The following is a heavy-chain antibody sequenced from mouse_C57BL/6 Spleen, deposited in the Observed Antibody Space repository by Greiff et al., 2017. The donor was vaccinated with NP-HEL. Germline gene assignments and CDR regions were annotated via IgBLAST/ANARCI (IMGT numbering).Heavy chain of an antibody. J-gene: IGHJ2*01. Sequence: QVTLKESGPGILQSSQTLSLTCSFSGFSLSTSGMGVSWIRQPSGKGLEWLAHIYWDDDKRYNPSLKSRLTISKDTSRNQVFLKITSVDTADTATYYCARKLDGYYYFDYWGQGTTLTVSS. D-gene: IGHD2-3*01. CDR2: IYWDDDK. V-gene: IGHV8-12*01. CDR3: ARKLDGYYYFDY. CDR1: GFSLSTSGMG.